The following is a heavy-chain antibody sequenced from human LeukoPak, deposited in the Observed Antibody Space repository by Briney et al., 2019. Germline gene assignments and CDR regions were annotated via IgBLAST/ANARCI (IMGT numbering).Heavy chain of an antibody. D-gene: IGHD3-10*01. V-gene: IGHV4-31*03. CDR2: IYYSGST. J-gene: IGHJ4*02. Sequence: SQTLSLTCTVSGGSISSGGYYWSWIRQHPGKGLEWIGYIYYSGSTYYNPSLKSRFTISVDTSKNQFSLKLSSVTAADTAVYYCSGTMVRGVIISFDYWGQGTLVTVSS. CDR1: GGSISSGGYY. CDR3: SGTMVRGVIISFDY.